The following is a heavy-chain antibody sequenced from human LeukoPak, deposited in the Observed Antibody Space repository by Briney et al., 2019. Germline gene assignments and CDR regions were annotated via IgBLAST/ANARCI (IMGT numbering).Heavy chain of an antibody. CDR3: ARELHYYDSSGYYYERSAFDI. D-gene: IGHD3-22*01. Sequence: SVKVSCKASGGTFSSYAISWVRQAPGQGLEWMGRIIPILGIANYAQKFQGRVTITADKSTSTACMELSSLRSEDTAVYYCARELHYYDSSGYYYERSAFDIWGQGTMVTVSS. CDR1: GGTFSSYA. J-gene: IGHJ3*02. CDR2: IIPILGIA. V-gene: IGHV1-69*04.